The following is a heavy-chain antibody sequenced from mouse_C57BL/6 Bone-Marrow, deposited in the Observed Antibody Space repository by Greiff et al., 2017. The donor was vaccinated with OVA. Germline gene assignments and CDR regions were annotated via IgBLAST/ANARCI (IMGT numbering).Heavy chain of an antibody. CDR3: ARALGDY. CDR2: SRNKANDYTT. D-gene: IGHD4-1*01. CDR1: GFTFSDFY. V-gene: IGHV7-1*01. J-gene: IGHJ4*01. Sequence: EVMLVESGGGLVQSGRSLRLSCATSGFTFSDFYMEWVRQAPGKGLEWIAASRNKANDYTTEYSASVKGRFIVSRDTSQSILYLQMNALRAEDTAIYYCARALGDYWGQGTSVTVSS.